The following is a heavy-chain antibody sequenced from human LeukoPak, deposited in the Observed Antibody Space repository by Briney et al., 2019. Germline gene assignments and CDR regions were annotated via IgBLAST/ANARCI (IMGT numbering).Heavy chain of an antibody. CDR1: GFTLSNHW. CDR3: ARVGSSGSYNEDY. V-gene: IGHV3-21*01. CDR2: ISSSSTYI. D-gene: IGHD1-26*01. Sequence: GGSLRLSCAASGFTLSNHWMIWVRQAPGKGLEWVSSISSSSTYIYYADSVKGRFTISRDNAQNSLYLQMNTLRAEDTAVYYCARVGSSGSYNEDYWGQGTLVTVSS. J-gene: IGHJ4*02.